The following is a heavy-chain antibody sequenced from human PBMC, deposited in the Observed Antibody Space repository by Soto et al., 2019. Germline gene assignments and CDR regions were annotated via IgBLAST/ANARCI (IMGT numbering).Heavy chain of an antibody. Sequence: SETLSLTCTFSGGSISSGGYYWSWIRQHPGKGLEWIGYIYYSGSTYYNPSLKSRVTISVDTSKNQFSLKLSSVTAADTAVYYCARGVYYDSSGLSDWGQGTLVTVSS. V-gene: IGHV4-31*03. J-gene: IGHJ4*02. CDR1: GGSISSGGYY. CDR2: IYYSGST. CDR3: ARGVYYDSSGLSD. D-gene: IGHD3-22*01.